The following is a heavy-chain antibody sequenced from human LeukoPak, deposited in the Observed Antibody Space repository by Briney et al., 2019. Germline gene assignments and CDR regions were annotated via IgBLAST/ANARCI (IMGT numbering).Heavy chain of an antibody. D-gene: IGHD2-2*01. CDR1: GFTFNEYT. J-gene: IGHJ4*02. Sequence: GGSLRLSCAASGFTFNEYTMHWVRQAPGKGLEWFSLINSYGYTTHYADSVKARFAISRDNSKDVLYLQMNSLRTEDTAFYYCAKPRARCSSASCFFDYWGQGTPVSVSS. CDR2: INSYGYTT. V-gene: IGHV3-43*01. CDR3: AKPRARCSSASCFFDY.